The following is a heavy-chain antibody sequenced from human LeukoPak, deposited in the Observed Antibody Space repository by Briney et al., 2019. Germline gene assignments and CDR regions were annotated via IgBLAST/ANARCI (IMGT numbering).Heavy chain of an antibody. CDR3: ARRRDYYYGSGSTPYYFDY. CDR1: GYSFTSYW. CDR2: IYPGDSDT. V-gene: IGHV5-51*01. Sequence: GESLKISCKSSGYSFTSYWIAWVRQMPGKGLEWMGIIYPGDSDTRYSPSFQGQVTISADKSISTAYLQWSSLKASDTAMYYCARRRDYYYGSGSTPYYFDYWGQGTLVTVSS. J-gene: IGHJ4*02. D-gene: IGHD3-10*01.